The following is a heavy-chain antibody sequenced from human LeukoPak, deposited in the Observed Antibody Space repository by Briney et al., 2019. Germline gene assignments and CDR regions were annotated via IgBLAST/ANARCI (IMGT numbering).Heavy chain of an antibody. CDR3: AKPSGWFDWFDP. V-gene: IGHV4-38-2*01. J-gene: IGHJ5*02. CDR2: IYHSGST. D-gene: IGHD6-19*01. Sequence: TSETLSLTCAVSGYSISSGYYWGWIRQPPGKGLEWIGSIYHSGSTYYNPPLKSRVTISVDTSKNQFSLKLSSVTAADTAVYYCAKPSGWFDWFDPWGQGTLVTVSS. CDR1: GYSISSGYY.